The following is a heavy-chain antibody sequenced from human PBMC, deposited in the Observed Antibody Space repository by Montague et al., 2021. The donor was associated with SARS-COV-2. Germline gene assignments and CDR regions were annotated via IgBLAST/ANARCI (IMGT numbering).Heavy chain of an antibody. Sequence: SETRSLTCSVSGEPISGFFWNWIRQPAGKGLEWIGRIYASGGTDXNPSLESRVTMSVDTSKNQLSLRLTSITAADTAVYFCAKGGADFGDYGWLDPWGQGILVTVS. CDR3: AKGGADFGDYGWLDP. CDR2: IYASGGT. V-gene: IGHV4-4*07. D-gene: IGHD4-17*01. J-gene: IGHJ5*02. CDR1: GEPISGFF.